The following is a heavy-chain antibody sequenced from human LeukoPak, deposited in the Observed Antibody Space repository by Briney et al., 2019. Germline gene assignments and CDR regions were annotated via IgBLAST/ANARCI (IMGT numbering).Heavy chain of an antibody. J-gene: IGHJ3*02. D-gene: IGHD2-21*01. CDR1: GVTFDDYA. Sequence: PGGTLRLSCAASGVTFDDYAMRWVRQAPGKGLEWVAGINWNSGSIGYADSVKGRFTISRDNAKNSLYLQMNSLRAEDTALYYCAKVNSIALRRGAFDIWGQGTMVTVSS. V-gene: IGHV3-9*01. CDR3: AKVNSIALRRGAFDI. CDR2: INWNSGSI.